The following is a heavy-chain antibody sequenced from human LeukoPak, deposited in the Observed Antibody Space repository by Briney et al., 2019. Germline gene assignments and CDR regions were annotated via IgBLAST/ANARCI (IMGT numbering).Heavy chain of an antibody. V-gene: IGHV4-59*01. Sequence: SETLSLTCTVSGGSISSYYWSWIRQPPGKGLEWIGYIYYSGSTNHNPSLKSRVTISVDTSKNQFSLKLSSVTAADTAVYYCARDRPGSGWYEPWGQGTLVTVSS. CDR3: ARDRPGSGWYEP. CDR1: GGSISSYY. J-gene: IGHJ5*02. CDR2: IYYSGST. D-gene: IGHD6-19*01.